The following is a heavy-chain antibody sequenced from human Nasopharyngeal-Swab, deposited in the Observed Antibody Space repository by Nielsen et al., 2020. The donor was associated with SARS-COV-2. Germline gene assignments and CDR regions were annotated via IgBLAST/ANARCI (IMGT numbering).Heavy chain of an antibody. V-gene: IGHV4-59*13. CDR1: GGSISSYY. CDR3: AREGPQYYYDSSGQNSGYYYYGMDV. CDR2: IYYSGST. D-gene: IGHD3-22*01. Sequence: SETLSLTCTVSGGSISSYYWSWIRQPPGKGLEWIGYIYYSGSTNYNPSLKSRVTISVDTSKNQFSLKLSSVTAAGTAVYYCAREGPQYYYDSSGQNSGYYYYGMDVWGQGTTVTVSS. J-gene: IGHJ6*02.